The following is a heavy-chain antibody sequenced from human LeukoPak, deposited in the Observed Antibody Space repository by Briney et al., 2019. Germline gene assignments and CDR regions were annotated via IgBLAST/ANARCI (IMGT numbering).Heavy chain of an antibody. CDR2: IYTSGST. CDR1: GGSISSGSYY. CDR3: ARYSSGWFDY. Sequence: TLSLTCTVSGGSISSGSYYWSWIRQPAGKGLEWIGRIYTSGSTNYNPSLKSRVTISVDTSKNQFSLKLSSVTAADTAVYYCARYSSGWFDYWGPGTLVTVSS. D-gene: IGHD6-19*01. V-gene: IGHV4-61*02. J-gene: IGHJ4*02.